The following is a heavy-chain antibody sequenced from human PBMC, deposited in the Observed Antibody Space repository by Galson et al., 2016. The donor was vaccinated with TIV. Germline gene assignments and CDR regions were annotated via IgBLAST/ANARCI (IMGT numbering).Heavy chain of an antibody. CDR2: ICWDGDK. J-gene: IGHJ4*02. CDR1: GFPLSTSGGG. D-gene: IGHD3-16*01. Sequence: PALVKPTQTLTLTCAFSGFPLSTSGGGVAWVRQPPGRALEWLALICWDGDKRYSPSLKSRLTITKDTSKKQVVLTMANLDPLDTATYYCAVARGGGYNFDSWGQGTLVTVSS. V-gene: IGHV2-5*02. CDR3: AVARGGGYNFDS.